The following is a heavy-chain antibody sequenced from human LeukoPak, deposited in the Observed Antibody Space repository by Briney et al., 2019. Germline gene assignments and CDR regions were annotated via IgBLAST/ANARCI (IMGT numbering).Heavy chain of an antibody. V-gene: IGHV3-23*01. CDR2: ISVAGGST. D-gene: IGHD1-26*01. Sequence: GGSLRLSCAASGFTFSSYAMSWVRQAPGKGLEWVSAISVAGGSTYYADSVRGRFTISRDNSKNTLFLQMNSLRAEGTAVYYCAKGRGYSGTYPVDYWGQGTLVTVSS. CDR3: AKGRGYSGTYPVDY. CDR1: GFTFSSYA. J-gene: IGHJ4*02.